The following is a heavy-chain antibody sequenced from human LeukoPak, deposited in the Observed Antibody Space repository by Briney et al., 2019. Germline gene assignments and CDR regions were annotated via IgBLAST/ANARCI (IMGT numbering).Heavy chain of an antibody. J-gene: IGHJ4*02. CDR2: ISGSGGST. V-gene: IGHV3-23*01. D-gene: IGHD2-15*01. Sequence: GGSLRLSCAASGFTFSSYAMSWVRQAPGKGLEWVSAISGSGGSTYYADSVKGRFTISRDNSKNTLYLQMNSLRAEDTAVYYCARGRDVAAIGGYYFDYWGQGTLVTVSS. CDR1: GFTFSSYA. CDR3: ARGRDVAAIGGYYFDY.